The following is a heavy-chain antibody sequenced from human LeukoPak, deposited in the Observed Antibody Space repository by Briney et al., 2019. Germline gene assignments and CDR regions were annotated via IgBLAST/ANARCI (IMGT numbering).Heavy chain of an antibody. V-gene: IGHV6-1*01. CDR1: GDSVSSNSAA. CDR3: ARDQGSTLAAFDI. D-gene: IGHD6-13*01. CDR2: TYYRSKWYN. Sequence: SQTLSLTCAISGDSVSSNSAAWNWIRQGPSRGLEWLGRTYYRSKWYNDYAVSVKSRITINPDTSKNQFSLQLNSVTPEDTAVYYCARDQGSTLAAFDIWGQGTMVTVSS. J-gene: IGHJ3*02.